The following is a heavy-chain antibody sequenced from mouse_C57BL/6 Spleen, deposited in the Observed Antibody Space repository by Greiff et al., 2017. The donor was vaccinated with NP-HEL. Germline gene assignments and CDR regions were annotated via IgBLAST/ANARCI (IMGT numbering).Heavy chain of an antibody. CDR1: GFTFSDYG. D-gene: IGHD4-1*01. Sequence: DVRLVESGGGLVKPGGSLKLSCAASGFTFSDYGMHWVRQAPEKGLEWVAYISSGSSTIYYADTVKGRFTISRDNAKNTLFLQMTSLRSEDTAMYYCARWDLDGGYYFDYWGQGTTLTVSS. CDR3: ARWDLDGGYYFDY. V-gene: IGHV5-17*01. CDR2: ISSGSSTI. J-gene: IGHJ2*01.